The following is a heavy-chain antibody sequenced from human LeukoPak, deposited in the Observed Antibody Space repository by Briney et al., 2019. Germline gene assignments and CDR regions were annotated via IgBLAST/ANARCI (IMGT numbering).Heavy chain of an antibody. Sequence: ASVKVSCKASGGTFSNYAVSWVRQAPGQGLEWMGWMNPNSGNTGYAQKFQGRVTITRNTSISTAYMELSSLRSEDTAVYYCARGRQDRNDADYWGQGTLVTVSS. CDR2: MNPNSGNT. V-gene: IGHV1-8*03. CDR1: GGTFSNYA. J-gene: IGHJ4*02. CDR3: ARGRQDRNDADY. D-gene: IGHD1-1*01.